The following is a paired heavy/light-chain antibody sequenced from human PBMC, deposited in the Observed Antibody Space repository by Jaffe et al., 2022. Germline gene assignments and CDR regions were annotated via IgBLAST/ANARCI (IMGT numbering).Light chain of an antibody. CDR1: QSLTSSQ. CDR3: QYYGNSPT. CDR2: GVF. J-gene: IGKJ1*01. V-gene: IGKV3-20*01. Sequence: EIVLTQSPGTLSLSPGEGATLSCRASQSLTSSQFAWYQQIPGQAPRLLIYGVFSRASGIPDRFSGSGSGTDFTLTISRLEAEDFAVYYCQYYGNSPTFGRGTKVEIK.
Heavy chain of an antibody. CDR3: ARDGPNNGYDFDY. D-gene: IGHD1-1*01. V-gene: IGHV6-1*01. Sequence: QIQLQQSGPGLVKPSQTLSLTCAISGDSVSGSRSAWNWIRQSPSRGLEWLGRTYYRSNWHTDYAASVKSRININTDTSKNQFSLHLNSVTPDDTAVYYCARDGPNNGYDFDYWGQGTLVTVSS. J-gene: IGHJ4*02. CDR1: GDSVSGSRSA. CDR2: TYYRSNWHT.